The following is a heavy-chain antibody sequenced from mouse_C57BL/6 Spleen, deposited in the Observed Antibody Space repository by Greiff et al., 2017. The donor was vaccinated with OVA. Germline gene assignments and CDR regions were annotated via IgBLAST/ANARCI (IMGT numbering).Heavy chain of an antibody. V-gene: IGHV1-62-2*01. D-gene: IGHD4-1*01. CDR2: FYPGSGSI. CDR1: GYTFTEYT. CDR3: ARHVPGSEYYFDY. J-gene: IGHJ2*01. Sequence: QVQLQQSGAELVKPGASVKLSCKASGYTFTEYTIHWVKQRSGKGLEWIGWFYPGSGSIKYNEKFKDKATLTADKYSSTVYMVLSSLPSEDSAVDFCARHVPGSEYYFDYWGQGTTLTVSS.